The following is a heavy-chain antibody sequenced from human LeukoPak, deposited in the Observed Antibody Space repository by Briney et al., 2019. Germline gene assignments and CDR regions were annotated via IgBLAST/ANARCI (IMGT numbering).Heavy chain of an antibody. D-gene: IGHD1-20*01. J-gene: IGHJ4*02. CDR3: ARGTNWSPLDFDY. CDR1: GFTFSTYN. V-gene: IGHV3-21*01. CDR2: ISSSSSSGSYK. Sequence: PGGSLRLSCVGSGFTFSTYNMHWVRQAPGKGLEWVSTISSSSSSGSYKYYADSVKSRFTISRDNAKNPLYLQMNSLRAEDTAVYFCARGTNWSPLDFDYWGQGTLVTVSS.